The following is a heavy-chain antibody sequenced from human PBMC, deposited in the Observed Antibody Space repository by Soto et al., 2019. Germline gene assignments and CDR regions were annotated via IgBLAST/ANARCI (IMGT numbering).Heavy chain of an antibody. CDR1: GYTLTGYY. CDR2: INPNSGGT. Sequence: VASVKVSCKSSGYTLTGYYMHWVRQAPGQGLEWMGWINPNSGGTNYAQKFQGWVTMTRDTSISTAYMELSRLRSDDTAVYYCARDTGGNCSGGSCSTGPNYYYYYGMHVSGPGTTVTVSS. D-gene: IGHD2-15*01. V-gene: IGHV1-2*04. J-gene: IGHJ6*02. CDR3: ARDTGGNCSGGSCSTGPNYYYYYGMHV.